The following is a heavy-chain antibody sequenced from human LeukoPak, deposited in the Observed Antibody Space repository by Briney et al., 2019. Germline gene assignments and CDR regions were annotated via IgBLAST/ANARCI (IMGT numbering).Heavy chain of an antibody. CDR1: GGSISSYY. CDR3: ARGQKYIYGYTVTELGSRYFDY. J-gene: IGHJ4*02. V-gene: IGHV4-59*01. D-gene: IGHD5-18*01. Sequence: SETLSLTCTVSGGSISSYYWNWIRQPPGKGLEYIGYIFYSGRINYNPSLKSRVTISVDTSKNWFSLRLTSVTAADTAVYYCARGQKYIYGYTVTELGSRYFDYWGQGILVIVSA. CDR2: IFYSGRI.